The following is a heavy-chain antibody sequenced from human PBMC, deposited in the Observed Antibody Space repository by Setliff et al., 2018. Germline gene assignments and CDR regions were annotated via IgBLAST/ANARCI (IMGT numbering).Heavy chain of an antibody. CDR2: ISAYNGNI. Sequence: GASVKVSCKASGYTSTSYGVSWVRQAPGQGLEWMGWISAYNGNINYAQKFQGRVTMTTDTSATTVYMELQSLRSDDTAVYYCVRSSAPQVVLAADFDFWGQGTPVTVSS. CDR3: VRSSAPQVVLAADFDF. CDR1: GYTSTSYG. D-gene: IGHD6-19*01. J-gene: IGHJ4*02. V-gene: IGHV1-18*01.